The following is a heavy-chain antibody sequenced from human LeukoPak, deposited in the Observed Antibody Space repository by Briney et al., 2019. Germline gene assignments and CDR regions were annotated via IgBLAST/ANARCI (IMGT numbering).Heavy chain of an antibody. CDR3: ARGQKYRSGYTVTELGSGYFDY. J-gene: IGHJ4*02. CDR2: LYSGAST. Sequence: PSETLSLTCTVSGASISSYYWTWVRQTPGKGLEWLGYLYSGASTIYNPSLKSRVSISIDRANNQLSLKLSSVTAADTAVYYCARGQKYRSGYTVTELGSGYFDYWGQGTLVTVSS. CDR1: GASISSYY. D-gene: IGHD5-18*01. V-gene: IGHV4-59*01.